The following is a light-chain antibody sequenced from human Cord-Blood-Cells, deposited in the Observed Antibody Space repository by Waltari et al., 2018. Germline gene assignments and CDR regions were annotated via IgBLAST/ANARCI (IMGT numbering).Light chain of an antibody. Sequence: DIQMTQSPYSLSASVVDRVTITCRASQGISNSLAWYQQKPGKAPKLLLYAASRLESGVPSRFSGSGSGTEYTLTISSLQPEDFATYYCQQYYSTPWTFGQGTKVEIK. CDR1: QGISNS. J-gene: IGKJ1*01. CDR3: QQYYSTPWT. V-gene: IGKV1-NL1*01. CDR2: AAS.